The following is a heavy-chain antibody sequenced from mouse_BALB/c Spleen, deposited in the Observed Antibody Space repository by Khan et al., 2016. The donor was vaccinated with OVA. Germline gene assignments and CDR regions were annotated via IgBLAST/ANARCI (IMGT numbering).Heavy chain of an antibody. J-gene: IGHJ2*01. V-gene: IGHV2-6-1*01. Sequence: QVQLKESGPGLVAPSQSLSITCTISGFSLTTYGIHWVRQPPGKGLEWLVVIWSGGSTTYNSALKSRLSISKDNSKSQVFLKMNSLQTGDTAIYYCARPARTTHFDYWGQGTTLTVSS. D-gene: IGHD1-1*01. CDR2: IWSGGST. CDR3: ARPARTTHFDY. CDR1: GFSLTTYG.